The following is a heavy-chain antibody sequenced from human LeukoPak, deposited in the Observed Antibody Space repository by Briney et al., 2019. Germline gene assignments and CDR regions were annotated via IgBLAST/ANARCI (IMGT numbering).Heavy chain of an antibody. CDR1: GYIFTSYG. CDR3: ARDLGYCSSTSCFTHDY. J-gene: IGHJ4*02. V-gene: IGHV1-18*01. CDR2: ISAYNGNT. D-gene: IGHD2-2*02. Sequence: ASVKVSCKASGYIFTSYGISWVRQAPGQGLEWMGWISAYNGNTNYAQKLQGRVTMTTDTSTSTAYMELRSLRSEDTAVYYCARDLGYCSSTSCFTHDYWGQGTLVTVSS.